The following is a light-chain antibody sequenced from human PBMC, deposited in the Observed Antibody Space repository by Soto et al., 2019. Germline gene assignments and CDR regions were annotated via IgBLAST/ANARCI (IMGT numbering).Light chain of an antibody. V-gene: IGKV3-20*01. Sequence: EIVLTQSPGTLSLSPGERATLSCRASQSVSSSYLAWYQQKPGQAPRLLIYGASSRATGIPDRFSGSGSGTDFTLTISRLEPEDFAADYGPQYGSSLFTFGPGTKVDI. CDR1: QSVSSSY. J-gene: IGKJ3*01. CDR2: GAS. CDR3: PQYGSSLFT.